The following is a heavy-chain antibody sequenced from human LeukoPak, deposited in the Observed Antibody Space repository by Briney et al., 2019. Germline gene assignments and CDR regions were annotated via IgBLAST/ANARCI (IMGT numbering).Heavy chain of an antibody. J-gene: IGHJ4*02. CDR2: INSYNGNT. Sequence: ASVNVSCNASDYTHTCYGISSVRQAPGQGLEWMGWINSYNGNTKYAQKLQGRVTMTTDTSTSTAYMELRSLRSDDTAVYYCARESSGWLARDYCGQGTLVTVSS. V-gene: IGHV1-18*01. D-gene: IGHD6-19*01. CDR1: DYTHTCYG. CDR3: ARESSGWLARDY.